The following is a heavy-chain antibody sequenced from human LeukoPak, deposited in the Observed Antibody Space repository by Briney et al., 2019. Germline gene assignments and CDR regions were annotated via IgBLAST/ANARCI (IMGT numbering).Heavy chain of an antibody. V-gene: IGHV4-59*01. D-gene: IGHD1-7*01. CDR2: IYYSGST. Sequence: SETLPLTCTVSGGSISSYYWSWIRQPPGKGLEWIGYIYYSGSTNYNPSLKSRVTISVDTSKNQFSLKLSSVTAADTAVYYCARDNWNYGSSMDVWGQGTTVTVSS. CDR3: ARDNWNYGSSMDV. J-gene: IGHJ6*02. CDR1: GGSISSYY.